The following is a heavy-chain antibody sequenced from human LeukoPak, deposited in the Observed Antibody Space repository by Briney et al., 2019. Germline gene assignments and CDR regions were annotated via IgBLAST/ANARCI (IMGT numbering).Heavy chain of an antibody. Sequence: SETLSLTCTVSGGSISSSSYYWGWIRQPPGKGLEWIGSIYYSGSTYYNPSLKSRVTISVDTSKNQFSLKLSSVTAADTAVYYCARCIAAAEIDYWGQGTLVTVSS. CDR3: ARCIAAAEIDY. CDR1: GGSISSSSYY. CDR2: IYYSGST. J-gene: IGHJ4*02. V-gene: IGHV4-39*01. D-gene: IGHD6-13*01.